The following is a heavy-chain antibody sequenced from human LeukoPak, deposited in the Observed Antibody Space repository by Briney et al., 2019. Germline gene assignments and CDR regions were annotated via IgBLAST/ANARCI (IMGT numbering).Heavy chain of an antibody. CDR2: IYHSGST. D-gene: IGHD6-19*01. Sequence: SQNLSLTCTVSGHSISSGYFWGWIRQPPGKGLEWIGSIYHSGSTHYNPSLKSRVTISIITSKNQFSLKLSSVTATDTALYYCARRIAVTGSFDYWGQGTLVTVSS. CDR3: ARRIAVTGSFDY. CDR1: GHSISSGYF. J-gene: IGHJ4*02. V-gene: IGHV4-38-2*02.